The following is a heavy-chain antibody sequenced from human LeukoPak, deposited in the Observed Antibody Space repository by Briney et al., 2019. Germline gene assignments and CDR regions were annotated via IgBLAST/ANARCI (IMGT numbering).Heavy chain of an antibody. V-gene: IGHV1-24*01. J-gene: IGHJ6*02. Sequence: ASVKVSCKVSGYTLTELSMHWVRQAPGKGLEWMGGFDPEDGETIYAQKFQGRVTMTEDTSTDTAYMELSSLRSEDTAVYYCATGGTKYSNTYYYYGMDVWGQGTTVTVSS. CDR2: FDPEDGET. D-gene: IGHD4-11*01. CDR3: ATGGTKYSNTYYYYGMDV. CDR1: GYTLTELS.